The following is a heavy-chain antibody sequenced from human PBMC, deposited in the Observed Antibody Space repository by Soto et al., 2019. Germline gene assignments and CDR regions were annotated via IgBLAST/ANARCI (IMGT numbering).Heavy chain of an antibody. J-gene: IGHJ4*02. Sequence: EVQLLESGGGVVQPGGSLRLYCAASGFTFSNYAMNWVRQAQGKGLEWVSTISSSSGSTYYADSVKGRFTISRDNSKNFLYLQMNSLRGDDTAVYYCAKVGSERYSGQHSDYWGQGTLVTISS. CDR2: ISSSSGST. D-gene: IGHD5-12*01. CDR1: GFTFSNYA. CDR3: AKVGSERYSGQHSDY. V-gene: IGHV3-23*01.